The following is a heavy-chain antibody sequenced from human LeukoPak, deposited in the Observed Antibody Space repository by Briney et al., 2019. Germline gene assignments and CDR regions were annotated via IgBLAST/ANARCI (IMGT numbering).Heavy chain of an antibody. CDR3: ARDGLELLYSFDY. V-gene: IGHV4-34*01. CDR2: INHSGST. D-gene: IGHD1-7*01. J-gene: IGHJ4*02. CDR1: GFTFSNAW. Sequence: PGGSLRLSCAASGFTFSNAWMSWVRQAPGKGLEGIGEINHSGSTNYNPSLKSRVTISVDTSKNQFSLKLSSVTAADTAVYYCARDGLELLYSFDYWGQGTLVTVSS.